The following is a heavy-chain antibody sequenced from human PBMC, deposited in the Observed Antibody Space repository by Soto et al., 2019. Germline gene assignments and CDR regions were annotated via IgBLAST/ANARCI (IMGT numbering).Heavy chain of an antibody. CDR1: GFRFDDYN. V-gene: IGHV3-43*01. D-gene: IGHD3-10*01. CDR3: ARESLSFGSASDV. J-gene: IGHJ6*02. Sequence: LRLSCAASGFRFDDYNMHWVRQAPGKGLEWVSFISWNGANTFYADSVKGRFTMSRDSSTESVSLQINSLRSEDTGVYYCARESLSFGSASDVWGQGTTVTVSS. CDR2: ISWNGANT.